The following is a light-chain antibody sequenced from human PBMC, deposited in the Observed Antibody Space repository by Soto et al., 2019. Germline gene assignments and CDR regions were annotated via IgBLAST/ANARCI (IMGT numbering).Light chain of an antibody. J-gene: IGLJ1*01. CDR1: SSDVGSYNH. CDR2: EVT. CDR3: CSYAGRSTQCV. V-gene: IGLV2-23*02. Sequence: QSVLTQPASVSVSPGQSITISCTGTSSDVGSYNHVSWYQQHPGKAPKVIIYEVTKWPSGVSNRFSGSKSGNTDSLTISGLQAEDEADYYCCSYAGRSTQCVFGTGTKLTVL.